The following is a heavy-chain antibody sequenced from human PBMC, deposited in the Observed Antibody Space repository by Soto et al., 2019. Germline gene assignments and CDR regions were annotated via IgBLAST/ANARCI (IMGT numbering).Heavy chain of an antibody. CDR1: GGTFSSYA. V-gene: IGHV1-69*12. Sequence: QVQLVQSGAEVKKPGSSVKVSCKASGGTFSSYAISWVRQAPGQGLEWMGGIIPIFGTANYAQKFQGRVTITADESTSTAYMELSSLRSEDTAVYYCARLPLTSSEGGYRCTNGVCYTESDYWGQGTLVTVSS. J-gene: IGHJ4*02. D-gene: IGHD2-8*01. CDR2: IIPIFGTA. CDR3: ARLPLTSSEGGYRCTNGVCYTESDY.